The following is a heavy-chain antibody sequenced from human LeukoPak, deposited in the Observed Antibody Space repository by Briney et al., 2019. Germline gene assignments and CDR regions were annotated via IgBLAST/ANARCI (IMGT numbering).Heavy chain of an antibody. V-gene: IGHV4-39*01. J-gene: IGHJ4*02. CDR2: IYYSGST. Sequence: SETLSLTCTVSGGSISSSSYYWGWIRQPPGKGLEWIGSIYYSGSTYYNPSLKSRVTISVDTSKNQFSLKLSSVTAADTAVYYCARLVVPAAMSPKGLYYFGYWGQGTLVTVSS. CDR1: GGSISSSSYY. CDR3: ARLVVPAAMSPKGLYYFGY. D-gene: IGHD2-2*01.